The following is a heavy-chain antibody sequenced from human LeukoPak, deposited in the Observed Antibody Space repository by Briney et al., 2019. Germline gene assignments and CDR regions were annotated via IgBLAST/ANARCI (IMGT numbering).Heavy chain of an antibody. J-gene: IGHJ6*03. CDR1: RYTPTGYF. CDR3: ASYYYGSGSYRCYYYMDV. CDR2: INPNIGGT. Sequence: GSAWVSRKHSRYTPTGYFMHWVREAPGQGLEWVGWINPNIGGTNYAQKFQGKVTMTRDTSISTAYMELSRLRSNDTAVYYCASYYYGSGSYRCYYYMDVWGKGTTVTVSS. V-gene: IGHV1-2*02. D-gene: IGHD3-10*01.